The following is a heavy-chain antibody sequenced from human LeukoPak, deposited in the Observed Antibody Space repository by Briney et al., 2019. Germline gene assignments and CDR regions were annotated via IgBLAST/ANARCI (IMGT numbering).Heavy chain of an antibody. CDR2: INHSGST. CDR3: ARREYSSSSWAYYFDY. D-gene: IGHD6-6*01. J-gene: IGHJ4*02. Sequence: SETLSLTCAVYGGSFSGYYWSWIRQPPGKGLEWIGEINHSGSTNYNPSLKSRVTISVDTSKNQFSLKLSSVTAADTAVYYWARREYSSSSWAYYFDYWGQGTLVTVSS. V-gene: IGHV4-34*01. CDR1: GGSFSGYY.